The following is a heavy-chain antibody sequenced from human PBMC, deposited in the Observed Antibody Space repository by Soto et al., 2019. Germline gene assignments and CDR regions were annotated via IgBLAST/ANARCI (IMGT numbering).Heavy chain of an antibody. V-gene: IGHV3-15*07. J-gene: IGHJ4*01. Sequence: EVQLVESGGTLVKPGGSLRLSCVASGFPFSNAWINWVRQVPGKGLEWVGRVKSKTDGGSSDYAAAVTGRFAVSRDDSRNIVYLQMNSLKIEDTGVYYCTTDSRTSLPEIRFDYWGHGTQVTVSS. CDR1: GFPFSNAW. CDR2: VKSKTDGGSS. CDR3: TTDSRTSLPEIRFDY. D-gene: IGHD2-8*01.